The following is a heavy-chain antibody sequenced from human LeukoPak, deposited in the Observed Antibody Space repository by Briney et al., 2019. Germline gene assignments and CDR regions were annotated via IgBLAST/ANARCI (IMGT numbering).Heavy chain of an antibody. CDR1: GGSFSGYY. V-gene: IGHV4-34*01. Sequence: SETLSLTCAVYGGSFSGYYWSWIRQPPGKGLEWIGEINHSGSANYNPSLKSRVTISVDTSKNQFSLKLSSVTAADTAVYYCARAGILYYMDVWGKGTTVTVSS. CDR2: INHSGSA. J-gene: IGHJ6*03. D-gene: IGHD2-15*01. CDR3: ARAGILYYMDV.